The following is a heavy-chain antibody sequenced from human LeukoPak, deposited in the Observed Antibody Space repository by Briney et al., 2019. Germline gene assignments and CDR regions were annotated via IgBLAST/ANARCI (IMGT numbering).Heavy chain of an antibody. J-gene: IGHJ6*03. CDR3: ARALPYGSGGYYYYYMDV. CDR1: GGSISSYY. CDR2: IYYSGST. Sequence: SETLSLTCTVSGGSISSYYWSWIRQPPGKGLEWIGYIYYSGSTNYNPSLKSRVTISVDTSKNQFSLKLSSVTAADTAVYYCARALPYGSGGYYYYYMDVWGKGTTVTVSS. D-gene: IGHD3-10*01. V-gene: IGHV4-59*01.